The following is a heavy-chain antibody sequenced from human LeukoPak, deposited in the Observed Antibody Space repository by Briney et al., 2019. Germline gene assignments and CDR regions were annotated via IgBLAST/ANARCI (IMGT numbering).Heavy chain of an antibody. CDR1: GYTFTSYG. J-gene: IGHJ5*02. D-gene: IGHD3-3*01. CDR2: ISAYNGNT. Sequence: GASVKVSCKASGYTFTSYGISWVRQAPGQGLEWMGWISAYNGNTNYAQKLQGRVTMTTDTSTSTAYMELRSLRSDDTAVYYCARGSDFWSGYYYKAVDGWFDPWGQGTLVTVSS. CDR3: ARGSDFWSGYYYKAVDGWFDP. V-gene: IGHV1-18*01.